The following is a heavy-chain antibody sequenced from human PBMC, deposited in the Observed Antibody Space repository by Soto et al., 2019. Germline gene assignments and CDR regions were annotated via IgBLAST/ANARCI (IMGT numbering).Heavy chain of an antibody. CDR2: VYHSGTT. Sequence: QMQLQESGPGLVKPSGTLSLTCAVSGGSIGSSNWWSWVRQPPGKGLEWIGEVYHSGTTNYNPSLQSRVTISLDKSNNQFSLSLNSVTAADTAVYYCARGDLYLLDPWGQGTLVTVSS. J-gene: IGHJ5*02. CDR3: ARGDLYLLDP. D-gene: IGHD3-9*01. CDR1: GGSIGSSNW. V-gene: IGHV4-4*02.